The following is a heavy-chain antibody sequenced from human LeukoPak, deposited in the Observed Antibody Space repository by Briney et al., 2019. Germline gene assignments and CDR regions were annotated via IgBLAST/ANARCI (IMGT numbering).Heavy chain of an antibody. J-gene: IGHJ4*02. CDR3: ARGPGYGDYDPDCFDY. Sequence: SETLSLTCTVSGGSISSYYWSWIRQPAGKGLEWIGRIYTSGSTNYNPSLKSRVTMSVDASKNQFSLKLSSVTAADTAVYYCARGPGYGDYDPDCFDYWGQGTLVTVSS. V-gene: IGHV4-4*07. D-gene: IGHD4-17*01. CDR2: IYTSGST. CDR1: GGSISSYY.